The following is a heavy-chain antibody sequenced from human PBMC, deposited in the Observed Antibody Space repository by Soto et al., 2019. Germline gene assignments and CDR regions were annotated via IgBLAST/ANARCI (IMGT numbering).Heavy chain of an antibody. Sequence: QVQLQQWGAGLLKPSETLSLTCATSGESFSGNYWSWVRQPPVKGLEWIGESNHRGATVYNPSLKGRVIISLDTSTNQFSLRLNFVSAADMAVYFCTRGDQKIVDAAEYGGQGALVTVSS. V-gene: IGHV4-34*01. CDR3: TRGDQKIVDAAEY. D-gene: IGHD2-15*01. CDR1: GESFSGNY. CDR2: SNHRGAT. J-gene: IGHJ4*02.